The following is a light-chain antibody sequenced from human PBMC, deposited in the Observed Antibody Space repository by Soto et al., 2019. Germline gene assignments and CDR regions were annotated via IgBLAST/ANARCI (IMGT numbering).Light chain of an antibody. V-gene: IGLV2-14*01. CDR2: DVT. J-gene: IGLJ3*02. CDR1: SSDVGSSNY. CDR3: SSYTTSSIRV. Sequence: QSALTQPASVSGSPGQWITISCTGTSSDVGSSNYVSWYQQHPGKAPKLMIYDVTNRPSGVSNRFSGSKSGNTASLTISGLQAEDEADYYCSSYTTSSIRVFGWGTKLTVL.